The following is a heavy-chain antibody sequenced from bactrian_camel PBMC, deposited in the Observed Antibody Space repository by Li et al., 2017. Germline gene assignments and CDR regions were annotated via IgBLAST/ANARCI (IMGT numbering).Heavy chain of an antibody. Sequence: LVESGGRSVQAGGSLRLSCQSNVYTSGFWCMGWFRHGRGIQGEGVATIDSDGRASYVDSVKGRFTISKDNAENTLYLQMNSLAPEDTAMYYCAIAYGREYCSDLWSLGYNYWGQGTQVTVS. D-gene: IGHD5*01. CDR2: IDSDGRA. CDR1: VYTSGFWC. J-gene: IGHJ4*01. CDR3: AIAYGREYCSDLWSLGYNY. V-gene: IGHV3S1*01.